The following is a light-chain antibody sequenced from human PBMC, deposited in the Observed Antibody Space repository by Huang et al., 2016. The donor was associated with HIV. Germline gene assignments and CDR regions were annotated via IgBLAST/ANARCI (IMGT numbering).Light chain of an antibody. V-gene: IGKV1D-16*01. CDR1: QNINRW. CDR2: ATS. CDR3: QQYNIYPLS. J-gene: IGKJ4*01. Sequence: DIQMNQSPSSLSASIGDRVTITCRASQNINRWLAWYQQKPEEAPKSLIYATSILQSGVPSRFSGSGSVTDFTLTISSLQPEDFATYYCQQYNIYPLSFGGGTKVEI.